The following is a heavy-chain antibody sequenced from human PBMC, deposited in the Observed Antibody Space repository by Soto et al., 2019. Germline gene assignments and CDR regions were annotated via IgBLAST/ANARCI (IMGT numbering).Heavy chain of an antibody. D-gene: IGHD3-3*01. CDR3: ARLTILQWLPYGMDV. V-gene: IGHV5-51*01. CDR2: IYPGDSDT. J-gene: IGHJ6*02. CDR1: GYSFTSYW. Sequence: PGESLKVSCKGSGYSFTSYWIGWVRQMPGKGLEWMGIIYPGDSDTRYSPSFQGQVTISADKSISTAYLQWSSLKASDTAMYYCARLTILQWLPYGMDVWGQGTTVTVSS.